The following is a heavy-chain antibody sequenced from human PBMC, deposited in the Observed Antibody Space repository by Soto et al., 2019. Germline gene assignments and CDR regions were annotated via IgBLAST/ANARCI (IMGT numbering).Heavy chain of an antibody. CDR3: AKDRGSGVKFANWFDP. D-gene: IGHD3-10*01. CDR2: ISGSGGST. Sequence: GGSLRLSCAASGFTFSSYAMSWVRQAPGKGLEWVSAISGSGGSTYYADSVKGRFTISRDNSKNTLYLQMNSLRAEDTAVYYCAKDRGSGVKFANWFDPWGQGTLVTVSS. CDR1: GFTFSSYA. J-gene: IGHJ5*02. V-gene: IGHV3-23*01.